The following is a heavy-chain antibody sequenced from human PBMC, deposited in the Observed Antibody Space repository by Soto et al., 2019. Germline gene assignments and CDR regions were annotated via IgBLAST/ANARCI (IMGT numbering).Heavy chain of an antibody. CDR3: AREPPGAGAFDI. CDR1: GFTFSSYT. D-gene: IGHD3-10*01. J-gene: IGHJ3*02. CDR2: ITNTSGYI. Sequence: GGSLRLSCAASGFTFSSYTMNWVRQAPGKGLEWVSSITNTSGYIYYAESVEGRFTISRDNAKNSLYLHMNSLRAEDTAVYYCAREPPGAGAFDIWGQGTLVTVSS. V-gene: IGHV3-21*06.